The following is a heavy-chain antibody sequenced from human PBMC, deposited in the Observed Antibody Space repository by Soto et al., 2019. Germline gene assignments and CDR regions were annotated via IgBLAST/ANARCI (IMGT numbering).Heavy chain of an antibody. D-gene: IGHD5-18*01. V-gene: IGHV1-18*04. CDR3: ARDPPRRYSYGQGLDY. CDR2: ISAYNGNT. J-gene: IGHJ4*02. Sequence: QVQLVQSGAEVKKPGASVKVSCKASGYTFTSYGISWVRQAPGQGLEWMGWISAYNGNTNYAQKLQGRVIMTTDTSTRPAYMELRSLKSDDKSLYYCARDPPRRYSYGQGLDYWGQGTLVTVSS. CDR1: GYTFTSYG.